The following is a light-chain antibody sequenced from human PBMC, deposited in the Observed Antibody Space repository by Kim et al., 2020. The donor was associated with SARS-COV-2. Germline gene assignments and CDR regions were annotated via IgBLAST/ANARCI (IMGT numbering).Light chain of an antibody. J-gene: IGKJ3*01. V-gene: IGKV1-39*01. CDR3: QQSYGTPVT. CDR1: QSVSMY. CDR2: SAS. Sequence: VQLTQSPSSLSASVGDRVTISCRARQSVSMYLNWYQQKPGKAPKLLIYSASSLYTGVPSRFSGSGSGTEFTLTIDSLQPEDFATYYCQQSYGTPVTFGPGTKVDIK.